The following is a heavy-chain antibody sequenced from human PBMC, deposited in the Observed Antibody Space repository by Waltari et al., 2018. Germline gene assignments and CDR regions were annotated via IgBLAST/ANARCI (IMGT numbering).Heavy chain of an antibody. CDR3: ARQGVPEYGDWHY. CDR2: ISYDGSNQ. V-gene: IGHV3-30*03. Sequence: QVQLVESGGGVVHPGRSRRLSCTASGFILGHYGMHWVRQAPGKGLEWVAVISYDGSNQEYGDSVKGRFTITRDNPKNTLYLQMNSLRTDDTGVYYCARQGVPEYGDWHYWGQGTLVTVSS. CDR1: GFILGHYG. D-gene: IGHD4-17*01. J-gene: IGHJ4*02.